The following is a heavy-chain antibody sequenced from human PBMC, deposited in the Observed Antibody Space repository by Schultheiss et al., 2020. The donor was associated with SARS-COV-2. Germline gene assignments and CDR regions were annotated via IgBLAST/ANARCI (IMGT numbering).Heavy chain of an antibody. Sequence: SETLSLTCAVSGYSISSGYYWGWIRQPPGKGLEWIGYIYYSGSTYYNPSLKSRVTISVDTSKNQFSLKLSSVTAADTAVYYCATIARYNGFDIWGQGTMVTVSS. CDR1: GYSISSGYY. J-gene: IGHJ3*02. CDR2: IYYSGST. CDR3: ATIARYNGFDI. V-gene: IGHV4-38-2*01. D-gene: IGHD3-9*01.